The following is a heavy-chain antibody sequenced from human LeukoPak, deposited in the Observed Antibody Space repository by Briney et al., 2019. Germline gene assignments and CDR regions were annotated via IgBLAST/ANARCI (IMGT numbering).Heavy chain of an antibody. V-gene: IGHV4-34*01. CDR3: ARGRVSVVAVAGTSGGNHRNHDY. CDR2: INHSGST. D-gene: IGHD6-19*01. J-gene: IGHJ4*02. CDR1: GGSFSGYY. Sequence: SETLSLTCAVYGGSFSGYYWSWIRQPPGKGLEWIGEINHSGSTNYNPSLKSRVTISVDTSKNQFSLKLSSVTAADTAVYYCARGRVSVVAVAGTSGGNHRNHDYWGQGTLVTVSS.